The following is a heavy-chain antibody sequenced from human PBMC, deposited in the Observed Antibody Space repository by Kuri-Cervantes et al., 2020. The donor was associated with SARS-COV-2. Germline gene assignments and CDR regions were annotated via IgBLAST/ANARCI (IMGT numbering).Heavy chain of an antibody. J-gene: IGHJ4*02. V-gene: IGHV3-73*01. Sequence: GGSLRLSCEVSGFLFSASAIHWVRQGSGKGLEWVGRVRGKANKYATASAASVKGRCTIPRDDSKNMVYPQMNSLKSEDTAVYYCMTLIDYWGQGTLVTVSS. CDR3: MTLIDY. CDR1: GFLFSASA. CDR2: VRGKANKYAT.